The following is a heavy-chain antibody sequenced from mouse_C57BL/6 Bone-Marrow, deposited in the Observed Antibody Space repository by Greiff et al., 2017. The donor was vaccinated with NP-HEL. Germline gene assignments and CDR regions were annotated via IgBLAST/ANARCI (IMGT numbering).Heavy chain of an antibody. J-gene: IGHJ2*01. Sequence: EVQVVESGGGLVKPGGSLKLSCAASGFTFSDYGMHLVRQAPEKGLEWVAYISSGSSTIYYADTVKGRFTISRDNAKNTLFLQMTSLRSEDTAMYYCARPYYYAPLGYWGQGTTLTVSS. D-gene: IGHD1-1*01. V-gene: IGHV5-17*01. CDR1: GFTFSDYG. CDR2: ISSGSSTI. CDR3: ARPYYYAPLGY.